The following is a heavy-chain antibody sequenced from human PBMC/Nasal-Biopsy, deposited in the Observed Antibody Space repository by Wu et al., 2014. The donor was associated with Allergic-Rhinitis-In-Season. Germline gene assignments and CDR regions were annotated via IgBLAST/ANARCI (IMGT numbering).Heavy chain of an antibody. CDR2: INLDESQK. V-gene: IGHV3-7*01. CDR1: GFTFSSNW. CDR3: ATYAVTTGAIDY. J-gene: IGHJ4*02. Sequence: LRLSCAVSGFTFSSNWMTWVRQAPGKGLEWVANINLDESQKNYVDSVKGRLTISRDNAKNSLYLQMNSLRADDTAVYYCATYAVTTGAIDYWGQGTLVTVSS. D-gene: IGHD4-11*01.